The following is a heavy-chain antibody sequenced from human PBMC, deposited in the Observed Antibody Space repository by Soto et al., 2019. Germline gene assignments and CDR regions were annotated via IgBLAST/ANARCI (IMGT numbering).Heavy chain of an antibody. CDR1: GFTFSSYG. Sequence: QVQLVESGGGVVQPGRSLRLSCAASGFTFSSYGMHWVRQAPGKGLEWVAVIWYDGSNKYYADSVKGRFTISRDNSKNTLYLQMNSLRAEDTAVYYCARDHEREGYGSGMDVWGQGTTVTASS. CDR2: IWYDGSNK. D-gene: IGHD3-10*01. CDR3: ARDHEREGYGSGMDV. V-gene: IGHV3-33*01. J-gene: IGHJ6*02.